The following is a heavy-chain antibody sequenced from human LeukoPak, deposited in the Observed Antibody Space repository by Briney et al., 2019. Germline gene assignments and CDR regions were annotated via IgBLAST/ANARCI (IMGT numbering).Heavy chain of an antibody. CDR1: GFTFSDYY. D-gene: IGHD3-9*01. J-gene: IGHJ4*02. CDR3: ARDGGDVLRYFDWLYGYFDY. V-gene: IGHV3-11*04. CDR2: ISSSGSTI. Sequence: PGGSLRLSCAASGFTFSDYYMSWIRRAPGKGLEWVSYISSSGSTIYYADSVKGRCTISRDNAKNSLYLQMNSLRAEDTAVYYCARDGGDVLRYFDWLYGYFDYWGQGTLVTVSS.